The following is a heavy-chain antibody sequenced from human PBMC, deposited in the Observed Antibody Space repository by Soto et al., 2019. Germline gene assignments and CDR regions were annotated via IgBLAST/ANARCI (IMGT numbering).Heavy chain of an antibody. CDR3: AREEASSAAFDI. CDR1: GGTFSSYA. J-gene: IGHJ3*02. V-gene: IGHV1-69*13. CDR2: IIPIFGTA. Sequence: ASVKVSCKASGGTFSSYAISWVRQAPGQGLEWMGGIIPIFGTANYAQKFQGRVTITADESTSTAYMELSSLRSEDTAVYYCAREEASSAAFDIWGQGTMVTVSS.